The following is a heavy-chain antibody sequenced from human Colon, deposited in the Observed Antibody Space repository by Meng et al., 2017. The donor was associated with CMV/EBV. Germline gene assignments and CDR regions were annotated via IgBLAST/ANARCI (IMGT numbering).Heavy chain of an antibody. CDR1: GYSFISYS. V-gene: IGHV1-2*02. Sequence: ASVKVSCKASGYSFISYSITWVRQVPGQGLEWMGWLNPNSGYTRLAGHFQGRLTMTRDTSVSTAYMELSSLKSDDTAVYYCARDVDRNFGDATQKLYAMGVWGQGTTVTVSS. CDR2: LNPNSGYT. J-gene: IGHJ6*02. CDR3: ARDVDRNFGDATQKLYAMGV. D-gene: IGHD5-24*01.